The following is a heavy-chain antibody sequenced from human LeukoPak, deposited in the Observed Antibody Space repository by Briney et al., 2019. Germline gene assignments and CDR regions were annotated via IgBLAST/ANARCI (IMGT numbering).Heavy chain of an antibody. V-gene: IGHV4-4*07. D-gene: IGHD3-3*01. Sequence: SETLSLTCTVSGGSISNYYWSWIRQPAGKGLEWIGRIYTSGSTNYNPSLKSRVTMSVDTSKNQFSLKLSSVTAADTAVYYCARDNDFWSGYYSMDYWGQGTLVTISS. J-gene: IGHJ4*02. CDR3: ARDNDFWSGYYSMDY. CDR1: GGSISNYY. CDR2: IYTSGST.